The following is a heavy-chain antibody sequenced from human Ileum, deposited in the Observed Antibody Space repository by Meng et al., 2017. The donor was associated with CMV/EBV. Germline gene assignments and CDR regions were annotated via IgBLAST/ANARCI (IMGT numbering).Heavy chain of an antibody. CDR1: GFTFPGYH. J-gene: IGHJ4*02. CDR2: VDPNSGDT. D-gene: IGHD2-21*01. CDR3: ARSYLGY. Sequence: SVKVSCKASGFTFPGYHMHWVRQAPGQGPEWMGWVDPNSGDTNYAHKFQGRVTMARDTSITTAYMELSGLRSDDTAIYYCARSYLGYWGQGTLVTVSS. V-gene: IGHV1-2*02.